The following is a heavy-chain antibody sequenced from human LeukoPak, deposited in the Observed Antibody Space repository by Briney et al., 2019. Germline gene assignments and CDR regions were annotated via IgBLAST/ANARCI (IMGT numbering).Heavy chain of an antibody. CDR1: GGSVSSGSYY. CDR3: ARDRTGAFDI. Sequence: PSETLSLTCTVSGGSVSSGSYYWSWIRQPPGKGLEWIGYIYYSGSTNYNPSLKSRVTISVDTSKNQFSLKLSSVTAADTAVYYRARDRTGAFDIWGQGTMVTVSS. J-gene: IGHJ3*02. D-gene: IGHD1-1*01. CDR2: IYYSGST. V-gene: IGHV4-61*01.